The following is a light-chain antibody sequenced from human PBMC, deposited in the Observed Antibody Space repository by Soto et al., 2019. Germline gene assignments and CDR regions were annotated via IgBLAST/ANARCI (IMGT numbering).Light chain of an antibody. CDR2: RNN. CDR3: AAWDGSLNGGV. J-gene: IGLJ2*01. V-gene: IGLV1-47*01. CDR1: SSNIGTNY. Sequence: QSVLTQPPSASGTPGQGVTISCSGSSSNIGTNYVYWYQQLPGTAPKLLIYRNNQRPSGVSDRFSGSKSGTSASLAISGLRSDDEADYYCAAWDGSLNGGVFGGGTQLTVL.